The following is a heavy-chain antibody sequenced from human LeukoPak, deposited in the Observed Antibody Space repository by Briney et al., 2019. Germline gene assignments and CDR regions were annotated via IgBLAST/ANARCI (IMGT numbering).Heavy chain of an antibody. V-gene: IGHV4-39*07. CDR3: ARGTTEIWFGELLEYYFDY. CDR1: GGSISSSSYY. Sequence: SETLSLTCTVSGGSISSSSYYWGWIRQPPGKGLEWIGSIYYSGSTYYNPSLKSRVTISVDTSKNQFSLKLSSVTAADTAVYYCARGTTEIWFGELLEYYFDYWGQGTLVTVSS. J-gene: IGHJ4*02. CDR2: IYYSGST. D-gene: IGHD3-10*01.